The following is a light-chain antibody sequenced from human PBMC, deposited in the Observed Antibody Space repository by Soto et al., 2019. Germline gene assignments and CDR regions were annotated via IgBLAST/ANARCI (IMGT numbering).Light chain of an antibody. CDR1: SSYVGGYNY. CDR3: SSYTVRGTIV. J-gene: IGLJ1*01. V-gene: IGLV2-14*03. Sequence: QSVLTQPASVSGSPGESITVSCTGTSSYVGGYNYVSWYQQHPGKAPKLIIYDVSVRPSGVSDRFSASKSGNTASLTISGLQAEDEADYYCSSYTVRGTIVFGGGTKVTVL. CDR2: DVS.